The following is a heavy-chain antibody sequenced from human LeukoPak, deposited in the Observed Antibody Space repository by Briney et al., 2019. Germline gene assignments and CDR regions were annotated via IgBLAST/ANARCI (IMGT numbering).Heavy chain of an antibody. Sequence: GGSLRLSCAASGFTVSSNYMSWVRQAPGQGLEWVSVIYSAGNTYYADSVKGRFTISRDNSKNTLYLQMNSLRAEDTAVYYCARDSYYYYYMDVWGKGTTVTVSS. CDR3: ARDSYYYYYMDV. CDR2: IYSAGNT. CDR1: GFTVSSNY. V-gene: IGHV3-53*01. J-gene: IGHJ6*03.